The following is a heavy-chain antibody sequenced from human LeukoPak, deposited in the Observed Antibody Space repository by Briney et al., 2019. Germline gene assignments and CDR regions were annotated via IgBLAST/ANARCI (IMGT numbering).Heavy chain of an antibody. J-gene: IGHJ6*02. CDR3: AEEKEAYYYGMDV. CDR1: GFTFSSYG. V-gene: IGHV3-30*18. CDR2: ISYDGSNK. Sequence: GGSLRLSCAASGFTFSSYGMHWVRQAPGKGLEWVAVISYDGSNKYYADSVKGRFTISRDNSKNTLYLQMNSLRAEDTAVYYCAEEKEAYYYGMDVWGQGTTVTVSS.